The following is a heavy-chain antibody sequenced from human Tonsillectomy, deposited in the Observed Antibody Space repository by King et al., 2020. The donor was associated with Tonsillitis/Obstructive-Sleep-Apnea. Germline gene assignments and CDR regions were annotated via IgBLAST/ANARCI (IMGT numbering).Heavy chain of an antibody. J-gene: IGHJ5*02. V-gene: IGHV1-18*04. CDR2: ISTYNGNR. CDR3: ARDWEPFNSDYFDP. Sequence: VQLVESGAEVKKPGASVKVSCKASGYTFTKYGITWVRQAPGQGLEWMGWISTYNGNRNFVQKFQGRVTMTTDTSTSTAYMDLRSLRSDDTAVYYCARDWEPFNSDYFDPWGQGTLVTVSS. CDR1: GYTFTKYG. D-gene: IGHD1-26*01.